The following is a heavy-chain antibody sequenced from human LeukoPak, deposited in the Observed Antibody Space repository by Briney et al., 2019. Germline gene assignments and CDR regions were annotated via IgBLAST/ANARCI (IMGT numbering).Heavy chain of an antibody. V-gene: IGHV4-38-2*01. CDR2: IYHSGST. Sequence: MTSETLSLXCAVSGGSISSGYYWGWIQQSPGKGLAWIGSIYHSGSTYYNPSLKSRVTISVDTSKNQFSLKLSSVTAADTAVYYCAKSRSGAGLFDSWGQGTLVTVSS. CDR3: AKSRSGAGLFDS. CDR1: GGSISSGYY. J-gene: IGHJ4*02. D-gene: IGHD6-13*01.